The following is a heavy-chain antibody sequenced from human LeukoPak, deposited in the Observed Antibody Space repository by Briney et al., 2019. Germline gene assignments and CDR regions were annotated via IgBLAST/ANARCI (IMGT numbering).Heavy chain of an antibody. CDR2: IGSDGQP. CDR3: ARAQGWGMDV. V-gene: IGHV3-13*05. D-gene: IGHD2-15*01. Sequence: GGSLRLSCAASGFTFSNYWMHWVRHTTGRGLEWVSAIGSDGQPYYPGSVKGRFTISRENAKNSLFLQMNSLRAGDTAVYYCARAQGWGMDVCGQGTTVTVSS. J-gene: IGHJ6*02. CDR1: GFTFSNYW.